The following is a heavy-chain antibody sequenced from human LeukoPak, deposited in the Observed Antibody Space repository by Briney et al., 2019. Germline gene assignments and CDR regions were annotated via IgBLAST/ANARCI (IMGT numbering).Heavy chain of an antibody. D-gene: IGHD3-10*01. J-gene: IGHJ5*02. CDR2: IYYSGST. CDR3: ARGTDGSGSSQES. CDR1: GGSISSGDYY. V-gene: IGHV4-30-4*08. Sequence: SETLSLTCTVSGGSISSGDYYWSWIRQSPGKGLEWIGYIYYSGSTYYNPSLKSRVTISVDTSKSQFSLKLSSVTAADTAAYYCARGTDGSGSSQESWGQGTLVTVSS.